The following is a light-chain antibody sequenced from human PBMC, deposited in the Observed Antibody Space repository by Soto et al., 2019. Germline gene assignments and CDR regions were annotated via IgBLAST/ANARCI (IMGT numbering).Light chain of an antibody. Sequence: EIVLTQSPATLSLSPGERATLSCRASQSVSSYLAWYQQKPGQAPRLLIYDASNRATGIPARFGGSGSGTDFTLTISSLEPEDFAVYYCQQRGNWPITFGQGTRLEIK. CDR1: QSVSSY. CDR3: QQRGNWPIT. V-gene: IGKV3-11*01. J-gene: IGKJ5*01. CDR2: DAS.